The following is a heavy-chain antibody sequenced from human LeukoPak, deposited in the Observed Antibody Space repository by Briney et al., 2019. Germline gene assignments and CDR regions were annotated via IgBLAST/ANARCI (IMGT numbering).Heavy chain of an antibody. Sequence: SETLSLTCTVSGGSVSSGSNHWSWIRQPPGKGLEWIGNIYYTGSTIYNPPLKSRVTISIDTSKNQFSLKLSSVTAADTAVYYCARETGVYWYFDLSGRGSLVTVSS. J-gene: IGHJ2*01. CDR3: ARETGVYWYFDL. CDR2: IYYTGST. CDR1: GGSVSSGSNH. D-gene: IGHD3-10*01. V-gene: IGHV4-61*01.